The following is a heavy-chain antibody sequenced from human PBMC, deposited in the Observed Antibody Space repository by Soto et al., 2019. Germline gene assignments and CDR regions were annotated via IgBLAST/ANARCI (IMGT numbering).Heavy chain of an antibody. CDR3: ARVIGNGLLGWFAP. V-gene: IGHV4-31*03. J-gene: IGHJ5*02. D-gene: IGHD2-15*01. Sequence: QVQLQESGPGLVKPSQTLSLTCTVSGGSFSSGGYYWSWIRQHPGKGLEWIGYISHSGTTYYNPSLKRRVTISVDTSKNHFSLKLTSVPAAVTAVYYCARVIGNGLLGWFAPWGQGTLVTVSS. CDR1: GGSFSSGGYY. CDR2: ISHSGTT.